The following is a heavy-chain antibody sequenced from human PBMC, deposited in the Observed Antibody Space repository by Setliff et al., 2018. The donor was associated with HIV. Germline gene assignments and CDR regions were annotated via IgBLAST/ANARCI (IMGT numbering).Heavy chain of an antibody. CDR2: LYGSGDT. CDR1: GFTLSNTY. V-gene: IGHV3-66*02. J-gene: IGHJ4*02. CDR3: ARVLPYNSALDN. D-gene: IGHD6-25*01. Sequence: PGGSLRLSCAASGFTLSNTYMAWVRQAPGKRPEWVSTLYGSGDTYHADSVKGRFTLSRDTSKNTMYLQMNSLRQEDTALYYCARVLPYNSALDNWGQGTLVTVSS.